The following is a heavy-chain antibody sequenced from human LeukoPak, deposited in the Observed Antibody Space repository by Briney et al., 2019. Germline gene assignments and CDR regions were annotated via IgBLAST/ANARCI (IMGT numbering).Heavy chain of an antibody. CDR3: ARGNDSSGYYPSHYYYYYGVDV. D-gene: IGHD3-22*01. J-gene: IGHJ6*02. Sequence: SETLSLTCAVYGGSFSGYYWSWIRQPPGKGLEWIGEINHSGSTNYNPSLKSRVTISVDTSKNQFSLKLSSVTAADTAVYYCARGNDSSGYYPSHYYYYYGVDVWGQGTTVTVSS. V-gene: IGHV4-34*01. CDR2: INHSGST. CDR1: GGSFSGYY.